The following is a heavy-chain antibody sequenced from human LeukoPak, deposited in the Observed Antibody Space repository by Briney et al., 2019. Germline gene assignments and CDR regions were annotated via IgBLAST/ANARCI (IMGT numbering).Heavy chain of an antibody. CDR1: GFTFSSYA. CDR2: ISSSSSTI. D-gene: IGHD3-9*01. J-gene: IGHJ4*02. V-gene: IGHV3-48*04. Sequence: PGGSLRLSCAASGFTFSSYAMNWVRQAPGKGLEWLSYISSSSSTIYYADSVKGRFSISRDNAKNSLYLQMNSLRAEDTAVYYCARARQLRYFDWWGQGTLVTVSS. CDR3: ARARQLRYFDW.